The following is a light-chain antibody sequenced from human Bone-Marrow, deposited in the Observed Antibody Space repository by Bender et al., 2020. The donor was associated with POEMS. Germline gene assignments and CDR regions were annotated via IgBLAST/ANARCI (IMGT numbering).Light chain of an antibody. Sequence: QSALTQPASVSGSPGQSITISCTGTSSDVGHYDLVSWYQHHPGKAPKLMIYGVTDRPSGVSNRFSGSKSGSTASLTISDLQIEDEADYFCSSFLSRTTVFGTGTRVTVL. CDR1: SSDVGHYDL. CDR3: SSFLSRTTV. V-gene: IGLV2-14*02. J-gene: IGLJ1*01. CDR2: GVT.